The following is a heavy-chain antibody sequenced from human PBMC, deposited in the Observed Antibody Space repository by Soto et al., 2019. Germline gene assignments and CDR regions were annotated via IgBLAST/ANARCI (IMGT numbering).Heavy chain of an antibody. Sequence: PXEPLSLTLAEYGGSCSASFWSWTRQAPGKGLEWIGEINHSGGTSYNPSLTSRVTISLDTSKRQFSLKQTSLTAADRAVYYCARGSVDTVASSGFYESWGQGTPVTGS. CDR3: ARGSVDTVASSGFYES. CDR2: INHSGGT. CDR1: GGSCSASF. J-gene: IGHJ5*02. D-gene: IGHD3-22*01. V-gene: IGHV4-34*01.